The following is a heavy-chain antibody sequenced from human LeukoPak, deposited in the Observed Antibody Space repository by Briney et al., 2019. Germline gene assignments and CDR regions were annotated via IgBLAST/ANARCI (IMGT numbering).Heavy chain of an antibody. CDR2: IYYSGST. CDR1: GGSITSSSYY. CDR3: ASLYGDYESTIDY. J-gene: IGHJ4*02. D-gene: IGHD4-17*01. Sequence: SGTLSLTCTVSGGSITSSSYYWGWIRQPPGKGLEWIGSIYYSGSTYYNPSLKSRVTISVDTSKNQFSLKLSSVTAADTAVYYCASLYGDYESTIDYWGQGTLVTVSS. V-gene: IGHV4-39*07.